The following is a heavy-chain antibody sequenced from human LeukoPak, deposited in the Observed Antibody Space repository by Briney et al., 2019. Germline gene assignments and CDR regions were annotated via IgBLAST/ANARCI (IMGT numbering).Heavy chain of an antibody. CDR1: GFTFSSYG. V-gene: IGHV3-23*01. CDR3: ARGWYYGLDI. CDR2: ISGSGSDGST. D-gene: IGHD3-10*01. Sequence: GGSLRLSCAASGFTFSSYGMSWVGQAAGKGLAGVSGISGSGSDGSTYYADSVKGRFTISRDNSKNSLYLQMNSLRAEDTDVYYCARGWYYGLDIWGQGTMVTVSS. J-gene: IGHJ3*02.